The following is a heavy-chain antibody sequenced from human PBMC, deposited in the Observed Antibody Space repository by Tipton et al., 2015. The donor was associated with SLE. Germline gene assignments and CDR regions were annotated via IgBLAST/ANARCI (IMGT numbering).Heavy chain of an antibody. CDR1: GVSISSGNYY. V-gene: IGHV4-39*07. D-gene: IGHD2-2*01. J-gene: IGHJ5*02. CDR3: ATSPLTP. Sequence: TLSLTCSVSGVSISSGNYYWGWIRQSPGKGPEWIGSISYTGSTYYNPSLKSRVTISVDMSKNQFSLKLTSVTVADTAVYYCATSPLTPWGQGTLVTVSS. CDR2: ISYTGST.